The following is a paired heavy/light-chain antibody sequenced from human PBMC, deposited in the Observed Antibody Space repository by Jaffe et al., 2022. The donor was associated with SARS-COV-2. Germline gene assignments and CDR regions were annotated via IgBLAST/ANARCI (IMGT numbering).Light chain of an antibody. CDR1: QSITKY. CDR3: LQSYSTLWT. J-gene: IGKJ1*01. Sequence: DIQVTQSPASLSASVGDRVTITCRTSQSITKYLNWFQQKPGKVPELLIYEASNLQSGVPSRFSGSGSGTDFTLTISSLQPEDFATYYCLQSYSTLWTFGQGTKVEIK. V-gene: IGKV1-39*01. CDR2: EAS.
Heavy chain of an antibody. D-gene: IGHD4-4*01. CDR1: GYTFTSYA. CDR2: INGGNGNT. Sequence: QVLLVQSGAEVKKPGASVRVSCKASGYTFTSYALHWVRQAPGQRLEWMGWINGGNGNTKHSEKFQGRVTITRDKSASAAYMELSSLRSEDTAVYYCVRVVNSVMDVWGQGTTVTVSS. J-gene: IGHJ6*02. CDR3: VRVVNSVMDV. V-gene: IGHV1-3*01.